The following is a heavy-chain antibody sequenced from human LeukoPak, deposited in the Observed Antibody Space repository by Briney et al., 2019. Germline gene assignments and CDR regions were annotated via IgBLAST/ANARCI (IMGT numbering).Heavy chain of an antibody. CDR3: AKKMYDSSGYYYEDITYYFDY. CDR1: GFTFSSYA. V-gene: IGHV3-23*01. J-gene: IGHJ4*02. Sequence: PGGSLRLSCAASGFTFSSYAMSWVRQAPGKGLEWVSAISGSGGSTHYADSVKGRFTISRDNSKNTLYLQMNSLRAEDTAVYYCAKKMYDSSGYYYEDITYYFDYWGQGTLVTVSS. CDR2: ISGSGGST. D-gene: IGHD3-22*01.